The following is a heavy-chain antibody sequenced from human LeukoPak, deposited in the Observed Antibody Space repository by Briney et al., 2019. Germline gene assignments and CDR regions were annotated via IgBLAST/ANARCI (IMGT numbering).Heavy chain of an antibody. CDR3: ARDGYRSRWLHP. Sequence: GGSLRLSCAASGFTFSSYWMSWVRLAPGKGLEWVANIKGDGSEKWYADSVKGRFTISRDNAQNSVHLQINSLRAEDTAVYHCARDGYRSRWLHPWGQGTLVTVTS. V-gene: IGHV3-7*01. J-gene: IGHJ5*02. D-gene: IGHD5-24*01. CDR2: IKGDGSEK. CDR1: GFTFSSYW.